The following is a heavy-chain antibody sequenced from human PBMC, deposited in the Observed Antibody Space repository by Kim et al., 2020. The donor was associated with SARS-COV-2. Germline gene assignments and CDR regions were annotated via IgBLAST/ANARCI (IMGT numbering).Heavy chain of an antibody. V-gene: IGHV3-49*03. J-gene: IGHJ6*02. Sequence: GGSLRLSCTASGFTFGDYAMSWFRQAPGKGLEWVGFIRSKAYSGTTEYAASVKGRFTISRDDSKSIAYLQMNSLKTEDTAVYYCTRSKAGHYYYGMDVWGQGTTVTVSS. CDR2: IRSKAYSGTT. CDR3: TRSKAGHYYYGMDV. D-gene: IGHD3-10*01. CDR1: GFTFGDYA.